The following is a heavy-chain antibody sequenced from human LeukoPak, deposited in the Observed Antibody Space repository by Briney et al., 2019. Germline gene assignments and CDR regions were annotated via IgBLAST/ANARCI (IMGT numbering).Heavy chain of an antibody. V-gene: IGHV3-7*01. CDR1: GFTFSSYW. J-gene: IGHJ5*02. CDR3: ARVLGYCSSTSCYGSSP. CDR2: IKQDGSEK. D-gene: IGHD2-2*01. Sequence: TGGSLRLSCVASGFTFSSYWMSWVRQAPGKGLEWVANIKQDGSEKYYVDSVKGRFTISRDNAKNSLYLQMNSLRAEDTAVYYCARVLGYCSSTSCYGSSPWGQGTLVTASS.